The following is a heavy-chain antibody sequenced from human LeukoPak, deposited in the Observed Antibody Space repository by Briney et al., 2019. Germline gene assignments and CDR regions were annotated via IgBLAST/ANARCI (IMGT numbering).Heavy chain of an antibody. D-gene: IGHD2-2*01. Sequence: GGSLRLSCAASGFIFSNYAMSWVRQAPGKGLEWVSTISGSGGSTYYADSVKGRFTISRDNSKNTLYLQLNSLRAEDTAVYYCAKSTSPLYYYYGMDVWGQGTTVTVSS. J-gene: IGHJ6*02. CDR2: ISGSGGST. CDR3: AKSTSPLYYYYGMDV. V-gene: IGHV3-23*01. CDR1: GFIFSNYA.